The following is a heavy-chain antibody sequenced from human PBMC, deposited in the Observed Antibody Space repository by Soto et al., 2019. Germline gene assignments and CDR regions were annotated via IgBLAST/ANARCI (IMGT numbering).Heavy chain of an antibody. CDR1: GYTFTGYY. Sequence: ASVKVSCKASGYTFTGYYMHWVRQAPGQGLEWMGWINPNSGGTNYAQKFQGRVTMTRDTSISTAYMELSRLRSDDTAVYYCARDPSRYDILTGYGCYYGMDVWGQGTTVTVSS. V-gene: IGHV1-2*02. CDR2: INPNSGGT. J-gene: IGHJ6*02. D-gene: IGHD3-9*01. CDR3: ARDPSRYDILTGYGCYYGMDV.